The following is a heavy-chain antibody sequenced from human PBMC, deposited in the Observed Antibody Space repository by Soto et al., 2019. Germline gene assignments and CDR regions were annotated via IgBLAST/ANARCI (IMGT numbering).Heavy chain of an antibody. Sequence: QVQLVESGGGLVKPGGSLRLSCAASGFTFSDYYMSWIRQAPGKGLEWVSYISSSSSYTNYADSVKGRFTISRDNAKNSLYLQMNSLRAEDTAVYYCARVRSSSWYQHNWFDPWGQGTLVTVSS. CDR2: ISSSSSYT. V-gene: IGHV3-11*05. D-gene: IGHD6-13*01. CDR1: GFTFSDYY. CDR3: ARVRSSSWYQHNWFDP. J-gene: IGHJ5*02.